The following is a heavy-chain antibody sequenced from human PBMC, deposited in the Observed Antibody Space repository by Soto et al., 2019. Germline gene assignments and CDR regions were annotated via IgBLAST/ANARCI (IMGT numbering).Heavy chain of an antibody. Sequence: GRSLRLSCAASGFTFSSYSMNWVRQAPGKGLQWVSSISSSSSYIYYAESAKGPFTISRDNAKKSLYLQMNSLRAEDTAVYYFERDGTQEHNRAFRYYYYGRDVLGQGTTVTVS. J-gene: IGHJ6*02. D-gene: IGHD3-3*02. CDR3: ERDGTQEHNRAFRYYYYGRDV. V-gene: IGHV3-21*01. CDR1: GFTFSSYS. CDR2: ISSSSSYI.